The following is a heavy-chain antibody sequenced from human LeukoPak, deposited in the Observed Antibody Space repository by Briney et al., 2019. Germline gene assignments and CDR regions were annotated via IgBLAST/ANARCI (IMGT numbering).Heavy chain of an antibody. CDR3: ARTLQYFDWTPFDY. J-gene: IGHJ4*02. D-gene: IGHD3-9*01. Sequence: SQTLSLTCTVSGGSFSSATYYWNWIRQPPGKGLVWIGYIYYSGSTNYNPSLKSRVTISVDTSKNQFSLKLSSVTAADTAVYYCARTLQYFDWTPFDYWGQGTLVTVSS. V-gene: IGHV4-61*01. CDR1: GGSFSSATYY. CDR2: IYYSGST.